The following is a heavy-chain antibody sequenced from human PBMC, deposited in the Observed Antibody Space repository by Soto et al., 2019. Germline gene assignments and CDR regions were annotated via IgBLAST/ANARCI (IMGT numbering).Heavy chain of an antibody. CDR1: GFTFSSYG. Sequence: ESGGGVVQPGRSLRLSCAASGFTFSSYGMHWVRQAPGKGLEWVAVIWYDGSNKYYADSVKGRFTISRDNSKNTLYLQMNSLRAEDTAVYYCARKEAIAAAGIWYYYGMDVWGQGTTVTVSS. CDR3: ARKEAIAAAGIWYYYGMDV. J-gene: IGHJ6*02. CDR2: IWYDGSNK. D-gene: IGHD6-13*01. V-gene: IGHV3-33*01.